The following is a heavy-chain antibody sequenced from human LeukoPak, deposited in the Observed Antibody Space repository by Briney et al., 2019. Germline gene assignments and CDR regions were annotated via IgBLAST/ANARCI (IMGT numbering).Heavy chain of an antibody. Sequence: SETLSLTCTVSGGSISSYYWSWIRQPPGKGLEWIGYIYYSGSTNYNPSLKSRVTISVDTSKNQFSLKLSSVTVADTAVYYCARLRTTRYCSSTSCYFHWFDPWGQGTLVTVSS. V-gene: IGHV4-59*08. D-gene: IGHD2-2*01. CDR3: ARLRTTRYCSSTSCYFHWFDP. J-gene: IGHJ5*02. CDR2: IYYSGST. CDR1: GGSISSYY.